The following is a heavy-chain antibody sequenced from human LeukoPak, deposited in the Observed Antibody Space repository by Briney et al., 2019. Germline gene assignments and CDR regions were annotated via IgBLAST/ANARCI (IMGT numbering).Heavy chain of an antibody. CDR1: GYTFTSYG. Sequence: EASVKVSCNASGYTFTSYGIIWVRHAPGQGLECMGWISGFNGNTNSPQKFQGRVTLTTDTSSSTAYMELRGLRSDDSAVYYCARDRDGYYGGDYWGQGTLVTVSS. CDR3: ARDRDGYYGGDY. J-gene: IGHJ4*02. D-gene: IGHD5-24*01. CDR2: ISGFNGNT. V-gene: IGHV1-18*01.